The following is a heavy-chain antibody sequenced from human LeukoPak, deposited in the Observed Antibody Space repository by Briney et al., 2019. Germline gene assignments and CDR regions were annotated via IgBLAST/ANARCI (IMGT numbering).Heavy chain of an antibody. J-gene: IGHJ5*02. CDR2: INHSGST. D-gene: IGHD2-2*01. V-gene: IGHV4-39*07. Sequence: PSETLSLTCTVSGGSISSSSYYWSWIRQPPGKGLEWIGEINHSGSTNYNPSLKSRVTISVDTSKNQFSLKLSSVTAADTAVYYCARAQKIRARGVVVPAASGYSWFDPWGQGTLVTVSS. CDR1: GGSISSSSYY. CDR3: ARAQKIRARGVVVPAASGYSWFDP.